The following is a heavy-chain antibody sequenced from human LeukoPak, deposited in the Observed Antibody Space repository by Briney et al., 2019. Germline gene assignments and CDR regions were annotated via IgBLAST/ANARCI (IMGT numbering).Heavy chain of an antibody. V-gene: IGHV4-30-4*01. J-gene: IGHJ4*02. D-gene: IGHD1-14*01. CDR1: GGSISSGDYY. Sequence: SETLFLTCTVSGGSISSGDYYWSWIRQPPGKGLEWIGYIYYSGSTYYNPSLKSRVTISVDTSKNQFSLKLSSVTAADTAVYYCARGSPAAGFYWGQGTLVTVSS. CDR2: IYYSGST. CDR3: ARGSPAAGFY.